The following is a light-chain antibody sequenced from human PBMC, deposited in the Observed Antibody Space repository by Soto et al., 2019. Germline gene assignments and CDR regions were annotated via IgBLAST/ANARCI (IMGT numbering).Light chain of an antibody. CDR2: AAS. CDR3: QKYNSAPRA. Sequence: IQMTQSPPSLSQSVEDRVTISCRASQGFGNNLAWYQQKPGKVPKLLIYAASTLQSGVPSRFSGSGSGTDFTLTISSLQPEDVATYYCQKYNSAPRAFGQGTKVEIK. V-gene: IGKV1-27*01. CDR1: QGFGNN. J-gene: IGKJ1*01.